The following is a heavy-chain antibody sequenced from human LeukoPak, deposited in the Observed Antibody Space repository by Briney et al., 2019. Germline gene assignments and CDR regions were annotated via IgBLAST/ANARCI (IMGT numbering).Heavy chain of an antibody. D-gene: IGHD7-27*01. J-gene: IGHJ4*02. CDR3: ARGPPNWGYDY. V-gene: IGHV1-8*01. CDR2: MSPSSGDT. Sequence: GSVKVSCKASGYTFTSYDFNWVRQATGQRPEWMGWMSPSSGDTGYAQKFQDRVTMTRNTSISTAYMELSSLRSDDTAVYYCARGPPNWGYDYWGPGTLVTVSS. CDR1: GYTFTSYD.